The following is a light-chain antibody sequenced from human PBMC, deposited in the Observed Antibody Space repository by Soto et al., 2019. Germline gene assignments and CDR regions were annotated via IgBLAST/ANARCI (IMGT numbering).Light chain of an antibody. CDR3: QHYDTYPWT. Sequence: DIQMTQSPSTLSASVGDRVTITCRARQSISSWLAWYQQKPGKAPKLLISKASSLESGVPSRFSGSGSGTEFTLTISGLQPGDFATYYCQHYDTYPWTFGQGTKVEI. CDR2: KAS. V-gene: IGKV1-5*03. J-gene: IGKJ1*01. CDR1: QSISSW.